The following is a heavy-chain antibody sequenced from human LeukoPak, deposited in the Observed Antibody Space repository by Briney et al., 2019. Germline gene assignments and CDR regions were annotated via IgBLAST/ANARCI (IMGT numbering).Heavy chain of an antibody. CDR2: INHSGST. V-gene: IGHV4-34*01. Sequence: SETLSLTCAVYGGSFSGYYWSWIRQPPGKGLEWIGEINHSGSTNYNPSLKSRVTISVDTSKNQFSLKLSSVTAADTAVYYCARATRSRSGGYNFDSWGQGTLVTVSS. CDR1: GGSFSGYY. D-gene: IGHD2-15*01. J-gene: IGHJ5*01. CDR3: ARATRSRSGGYNFDS.